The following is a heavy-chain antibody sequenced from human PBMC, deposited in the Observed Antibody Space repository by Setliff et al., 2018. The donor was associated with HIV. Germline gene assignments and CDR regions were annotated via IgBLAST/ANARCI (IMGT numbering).Heavy chain of an antibody. V-gene: IGHV1-69*05. CDR1: GGAFSSYA. CDR3: ARCYYDSSGPTDAFDI. CDR2: IIPIFGTA. Sequence: ASVKVSCKASGGAFSSYALSWVRQAPGQGLEWMGVIIPIFGTANYAQKFQGRVTITTDESTSTAYMELSSLRSEDTAVYYCARCYYDSSGPTDAFDIWGQGTVVTVSS. D-gene: IGHD3-22*01. J-gene: IGHJ3*02.